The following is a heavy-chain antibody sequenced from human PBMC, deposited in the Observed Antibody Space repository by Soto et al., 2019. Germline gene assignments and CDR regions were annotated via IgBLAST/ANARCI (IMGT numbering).Heavy chain of an antibody. CDR1: GYTLTELS. CDR3: ATGGSPQNYYYYGMEV. J-gene: IGHJ6*02. D-gene: IGHD3-16*01. V-gene: IGHV1-24*01. Sequence: ASVKVSCKVSGYTLTELSMHWVRQAPGKGLEWMGGFDPEDGETIYAQKFQGRVTMTEDTSTDTAYMELSSLRSEDTAVYYCATGGSPQNYYYYGMEVWGQGTTVTVSS. CDR2: FDPEDGET.